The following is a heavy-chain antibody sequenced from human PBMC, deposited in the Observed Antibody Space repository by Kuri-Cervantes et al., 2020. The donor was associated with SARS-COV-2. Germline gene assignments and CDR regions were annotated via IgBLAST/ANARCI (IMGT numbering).Heavy chain of an antibody. J-gene: IGHJ4*02. CDR2: ISGSGGST. Sequence: GGSLRLSCAASGFTFSSYAMSWVRQAPGKGLEWVSAISGSGGSTYYADSVKGRFTISRDNSKNTLYLQMNSLRAEDTAVYYCAKDGGPGYGDYVYLDYWGQGTLVTVSS. D-gene: IGHD4-17*01. CDR1: GFTFSSYA. CDR3: AKDGGPGYGDYVYLDY. V-gene: IGHV3-23*01.